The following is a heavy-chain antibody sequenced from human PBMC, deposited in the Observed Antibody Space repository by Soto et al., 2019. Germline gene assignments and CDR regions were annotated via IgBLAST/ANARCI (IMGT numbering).Heavy chain of an antibody. Sequence: ASVKVSCKASGYTFTSYAMHWVRQAPGQRLEWMGWINAGNGNTKYSQKLQGRVTITRDTSASTAYMELSSLRSEDTAVYYCARESGSGYELDYWGQGTLVTVSS. CDR3: ARESGSGYELDY. V-gene: IGHV1-3*01. CDR2: INAGNGNT. D-gene: IGHD5-12*01. J-gene: IGHJ4*02. CDR1: GYTFTSYA.